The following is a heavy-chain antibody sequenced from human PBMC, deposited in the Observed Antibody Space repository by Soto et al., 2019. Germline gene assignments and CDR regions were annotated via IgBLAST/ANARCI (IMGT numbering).Heavy chain of an antibody. Sequence: ASVNVSCKASGYTFTSYAMHWVRQAPGQRLEWMGWINAGNGNTKYSQKFQGRVTITRDTSASTAYMELSSLRSEDTAVYYCARAPPSIFGVVRTKPLDYWGQGTLVTVSS. CDR1: GYTFTSYA. CDR2: INAGNGNT. CDR3: ARAPPSIFGVVRTKPLDY. J-gene: IGHJ4*02. V-gene: IGHV1-3*01. D-gene: IGHD3-3*01.